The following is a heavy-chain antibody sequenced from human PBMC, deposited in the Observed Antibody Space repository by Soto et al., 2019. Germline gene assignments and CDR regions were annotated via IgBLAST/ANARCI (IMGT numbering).Heavy chain of an antibody. CDR2: ISWNSGSI. CDR1: GFTFDDYA. D-gene: IGHD6-6*01. J-gene: IGHJ6*02. V-gene: IGHV3-9*01. Sequence: PGGSLRLSCAASGFTFDDYAMHWVRQAPGKGLEWVSGISWNSGSIGYADSVKGRFTISRDNAKNSLYLQMNSLRAEDTALYYCAKGDFEYSSSTGMDVWGPGTTLTVS. CDR3: AKGDFEYSSSTGMDV.